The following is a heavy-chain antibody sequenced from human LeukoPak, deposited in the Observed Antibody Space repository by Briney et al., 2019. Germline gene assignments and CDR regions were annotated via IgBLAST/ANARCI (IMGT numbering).Heavy chain of an antibody. D-gene: IGHD5-18*01. CDR3: ARGGYSYGHYYYYYMDV. Sequence: GASVKVSCKASGYTFTGYYMHWVRQAPGQGLEWIGWINPNSGGTNYAQKCQGRVTMTRDTSISTAYMELSRLRSDDTAVYYCARGGYSYGHYYYYYMDVWGKGTTVTVSS. CDR2: INPNSGGT. CDR1: GYTFTGYY. J-gene: IGHJ6*03. V-gene: IGHV1-2*02.